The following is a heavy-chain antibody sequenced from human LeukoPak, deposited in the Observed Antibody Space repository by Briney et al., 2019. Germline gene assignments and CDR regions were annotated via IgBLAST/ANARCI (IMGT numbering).Heavy chain of an antibody. Sequence: GRSLRLSCAASGFTFRSYGMHWVRQAPGKGLEWVAVIWYDGSNKYYADSVKGRFTISRDNSKNTLYLQMNSLRAEDTAVYYCARGSSSTSPIDYWGQGTLVTVSS. V-gene: IGHV3-33*08. CDR1: GFTFRSYG. CDR2: IWYDGSNK. J-gene: IGHJ4*02. CDR3: ARGSSSTSPIDY. D-gene: IGHD2-2*01.